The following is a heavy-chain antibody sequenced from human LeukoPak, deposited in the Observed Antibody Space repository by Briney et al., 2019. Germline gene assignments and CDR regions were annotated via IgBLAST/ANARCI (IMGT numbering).Heavy chain of an antibody. J-gene: IGHJ4*02. D-gene: IGHD2-21*01. V-gene: IGHV3-23*01. CDR1: GFTLSTYA. CDR3: AKAPVTSCRGAYCYPFDS. Sequence: GGSLRLSCEASGFTLSTYAMSWVRQTPGKGLEWVAATSSSDAGTYHADSVRGRFTISRDNFKNTLYLQMNSLRAEDAAVYFCAKAPVTSCRGAYCYPFDSWGQGTLVTVSS. CDR2: TSSSDAGT.